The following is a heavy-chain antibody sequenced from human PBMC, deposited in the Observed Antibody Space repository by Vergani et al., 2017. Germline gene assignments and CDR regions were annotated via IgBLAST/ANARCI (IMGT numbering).Heavy chain of an antibody. Sequence: QVQVVQSGAVVKKSGASVKVSCKTSGYTFSNYYMHWVRQAPGQGLEWMGIINPSGGHTNYAQKFQGRVTMTRDTSTRTVYMELSSLRSEDTAIYYCARGDYGILTGYRYWGQGTLVTVSA. CDR3: ARGDYGILTGYRY. D-gene: IGHD3-9*01. CDR1: GYTFSNYY. V-gene: IGHV1-46*03. J-gene: IGHJ4*01. CDR2: INPSGGHT.